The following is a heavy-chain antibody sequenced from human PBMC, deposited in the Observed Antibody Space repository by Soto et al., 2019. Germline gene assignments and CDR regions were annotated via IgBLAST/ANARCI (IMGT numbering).Heavy chain of an antibody. CDR1: GGTFSSYA. Sequence: SVKVSCKASGGTFSSYAISWVRQAPGQGLEWMGGIIPIFGTANYAQKFQGRVTITADESTSTAYMELSSLRSEDTAVYYCARGGSSPPQDIVVVVAAAYYYYYYGMDVWGQGTTVTVSS. CDR3: ARGGSSPPQDIVVVVAAAYYYYYYGMDV. V-gene: IGHV1-69*13. D-gene: IGHD2-15*01. J-gene: IGHJ6*02. CDR2: IIPIFGTA.